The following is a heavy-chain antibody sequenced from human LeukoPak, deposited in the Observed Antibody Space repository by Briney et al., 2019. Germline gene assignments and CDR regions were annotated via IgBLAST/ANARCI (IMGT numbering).Heavy chain of an antibody. Sequence: ASVKVSCKASGYTFTSYYMHWVRQAPGQGLEWMGIINPSGGSTSYAQKFQGRVTMTRDTSTSTVYMELSSLRSEDTAVYYCAARRYYGSGSYYGDAFDIWGQGTMVTVSS. CDR1: GYTFTSYY. D-gene: IGHD3-10*01. J-gene: IGHJ3*02. V-gene: IGHV1-46*01. CDR2: INPSGGST. CDR3: AARRYYGSGSYYGDAFDI.